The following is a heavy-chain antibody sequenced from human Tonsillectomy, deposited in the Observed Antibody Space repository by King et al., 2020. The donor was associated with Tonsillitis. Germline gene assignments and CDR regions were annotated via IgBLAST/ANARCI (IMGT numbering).Heavy chain of an antibody. CDR2: INPNSGGT. V-gene: IGHV1-2*02. D-gene: IGHD6-13*01. J-gene: IGHJ6*02. CDR3: ARTGEIAAAGTGDYYGMDV. CDR1: GYTFTGYY. Sequence: QLVQSGAEVKKPGASVKVSCKASGYTFTGYYMHWVRQAPGQGLEWMGWINPNSGGTNFAQNFQGRVTMTRDTSISTAYMELSRLRSDDTAVYYCARTGEIAAAGTGDYYGMDVWGQGTTVTVSS.